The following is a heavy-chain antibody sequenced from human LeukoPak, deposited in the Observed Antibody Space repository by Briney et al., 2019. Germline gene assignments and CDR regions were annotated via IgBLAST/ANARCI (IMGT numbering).Heavy chain of an antibody. CDR2: IYTSGST. D-gene: IGHD2-21*01. CDR1: GGSISSGSYY. V-gene: IGHV4-61*02. Sequence: SETLSLTCTVSGGSISSGSYYWSWIRQPAGKGREWIGRIYTSGSTNYNPSLKSRVTISVDTSKNQFSLKLSSVTAADTAVYYCARGTVGRTYCGGDCYSPIDYWGQGTLVTVSS. J-gene: IGHJ4*02. CDR3: ARGTVGRTYCGGDCYSPIDY.